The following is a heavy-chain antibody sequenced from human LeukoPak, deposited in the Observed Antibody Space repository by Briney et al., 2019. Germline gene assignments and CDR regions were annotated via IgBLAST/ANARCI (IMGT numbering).Heavy chain of an antibody. J-gene: IGHJ4*02. D-gene: IGHD3-22*01. CDR3: ARDSAQSYYDSSGYYFDY. V-gene: IGHV4-39*07. CDR2: IYYSGST. CDR1: GGSISSSSYY. Sequence: SETLSLTCTVSGGSISSSSYYWGWIRQPPGKGLEWIGSIYYSGSTYYNPSLKSRVTISVDTSKNQFSLKLSSVTAADTAVYYCARDSAQSYYDSSGYYFDYWGQGTLVTVSS.